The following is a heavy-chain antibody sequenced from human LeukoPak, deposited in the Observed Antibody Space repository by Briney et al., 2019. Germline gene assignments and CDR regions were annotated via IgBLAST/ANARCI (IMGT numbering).Heavy chain of an antibody. J-gene: IGHJ6*02. V-gene: IGHV1-69*04. CDR2: INPILGIA. CDR1: GCTFSSYA. Sequence: SVKVSCKAAGCTFSSYAISWVRQAPGQGLDWMGRINPILGIANYAQKFQGRVTITADKSTSTAYMELSSLRSEDTAVYYCARPGPMVRGVKDGMDVWGQGTTVTVSS. D-gene: IGHD3-10*01. CDR3: ARPGPMVRGVKDGMDV.